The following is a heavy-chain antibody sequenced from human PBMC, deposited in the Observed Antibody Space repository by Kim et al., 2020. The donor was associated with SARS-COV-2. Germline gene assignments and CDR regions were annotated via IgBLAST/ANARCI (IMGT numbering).Heavy chain of an antibody. CDR1: GITVSSLY. D-gene: IGHD3-10*01. CDR2: IYSGGST. CDR3: ASSGSPPYFYGMDV. V-gene: IGHV3-53*01. Sequence: GGSLRLSCAGSGITVSSLYMSWVRQAPGKGLEWVSVIYSGGSTYHADSVKGRFTISRANSKNTVYLEMNSLRGDDTAVYYCASSGSPPYFYGMDVWGQGTTVTVSS. J-gene: IGHJ6*02.